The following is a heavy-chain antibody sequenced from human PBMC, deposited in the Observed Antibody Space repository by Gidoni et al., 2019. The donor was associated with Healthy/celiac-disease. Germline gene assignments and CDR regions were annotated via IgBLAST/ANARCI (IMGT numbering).Heavy chain of an antibody. CDR2: IYYSGST. J-gene: IGHJ2*01. V-gene: IGHV4-30-4*01. D-gene: IGHD3-3*01. Sequence: QVQLQESGPGLVKPSQTLSLTCTVSGGSISRGDYYWSWIRQPPGKGLEWIGYIYYSGSTYYNPSLKSRVTMSVDTSKNQFSLKLSSVTAADTAVYYCARDYDFWSGYPDWYFDLWGRGTLVIVSS. CDR1: GGSISRGDYY. CDR3: ARDYDFWSGYPDWYFDL.